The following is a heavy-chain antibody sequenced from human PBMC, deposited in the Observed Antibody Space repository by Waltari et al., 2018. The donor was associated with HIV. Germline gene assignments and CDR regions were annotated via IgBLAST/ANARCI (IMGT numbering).Heavy chain of an antibody. J-gene: IGHJ4*02. D-gene: IGHD4-4*01. Sequence: QVQLQQWGAGLLRPSETLSLTCAVSGGSFRGYYWSWIRQPPGKGLEWIGEINHSGSTNYNPSLKSRVTISVDTSKNQFSLKLTSVTAADTAVYYCARVYYSGTRCVWGQGNLVTVSS. CDR3: ARVYYSGTRCV. CDR2: INHSGST. CDR1: GGSFRGYY. V-gene: IGHV4-34*02.